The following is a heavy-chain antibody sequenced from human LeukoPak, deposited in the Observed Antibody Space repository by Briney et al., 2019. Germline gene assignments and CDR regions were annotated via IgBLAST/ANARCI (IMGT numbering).Heavy chain of an antibody. J-gene: IGHJ6*03. CDR2: TYYRSKWFN. CDR3: ARSISRLIEVRGATAYYYYLDD. D-gene: IGHD1-26*01. V-gene: IGHV6-1*01. Sequence: SQTLSLTCAISGDSVSSNSAAWNWIRQSPSRGLEWLGRTYYRSKWFNDYAVSVKSRITINPDTSKNQFSLQLNSVTPEDAAVYYCARSISRLIEVRGATAYYYYLDDWGKGTTVTVSS. CDR1: GDSVSSNSAA.